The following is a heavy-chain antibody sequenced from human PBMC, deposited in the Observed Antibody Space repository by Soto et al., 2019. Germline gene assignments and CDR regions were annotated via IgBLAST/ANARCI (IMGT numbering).Heavy chain of an antibody. CDR2: TFSRGSA. J-gene: IGHJ6*02. CDR3: ARVDILTVYGCMDV. D-gene: IGHD3-9*01. Sequence: SETLSLACTVSGDSIGNSHWSWIRQPPGKGLEWIGLTFSRGSATYNPSLKSRVTISVDTSKNQFSLKLNSVTAADTAVYYCARVDILTVYGCMDVWGQGTTVTVS. V-gene: IGHV4-4*09. CDR1: GDSIGNSH.